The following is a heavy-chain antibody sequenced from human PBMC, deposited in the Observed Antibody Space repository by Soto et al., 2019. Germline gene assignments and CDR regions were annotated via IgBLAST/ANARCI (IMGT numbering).Heavy chain of an antibody. Sequence: SGTLSLTCTVSGCSVGSGSFYRSWIRQPPGKGLEWIGFIYNNLTSNYNPSLKSRVTISVGTSKNQFSLKLSSVTAADTAVYLCARVPIRYSHSASFDYLGQGALVTVSS. V-gene: IGHV4-61*01. CDR1: GCSVGSGSFY. D-gene: IGHD6-13*01. CDR2: IYNNLTS. CDR3: ARVPIRYSHSASFDY. J-gene: IGHJ4*02.